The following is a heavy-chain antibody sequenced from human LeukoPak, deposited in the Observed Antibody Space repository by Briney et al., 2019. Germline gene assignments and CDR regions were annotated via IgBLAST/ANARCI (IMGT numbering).Heavy chain of an antibody. Sequence: GGSLRLSCAASGFTFDDYAIHWVRQAPGKGLEWVSGISWKSDSIGYADSVKGRFTISRDNAKNSLYLQMNSLRAEDTALYYCAKDINSINAFDIWGQGTMVTVSS. CDR1: GFTFDDYA. V-gene: IGHV3-9*01. D-gene: IGHD5-24*01. CDR2: ISWKSDSI. CDR3: AKDINSINAFDI. J-gene: IGHJ3*02.